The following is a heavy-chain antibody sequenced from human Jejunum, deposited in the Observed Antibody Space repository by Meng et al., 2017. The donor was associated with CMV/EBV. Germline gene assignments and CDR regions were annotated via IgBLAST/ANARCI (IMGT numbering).Heavy chain of an antibody. Sequence: LTCATSGFPFSNYAMSWVRQAPGKGLEWVSLISSVGNSATYADSVRGRFTISRDNSNNTLYLQMNSLRAEDTAVYFCANSQWRPDYWGQGTLVTVSS. CDR3: ANSQWRPDY. J-gene: IGHJ4*02. D-gene: IGHD6-19*01. CDR2: ISSVGNSA. CDR1: GFPFSNYA. V-gene: IGHV3-23*01.